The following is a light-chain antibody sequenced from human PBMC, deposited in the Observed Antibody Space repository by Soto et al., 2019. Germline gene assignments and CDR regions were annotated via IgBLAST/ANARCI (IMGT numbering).Light chain of an antibody. V-gene: IGKV1-39*01. Sequence: DIQMTQSPSSLSASVGERVTITCRASQGISSYLNWYQQKPGKAPKLLIYAASSLQSGVPSRFSGSGSATDFTLTISSLQPEDFATYSCQQRYSTTWTFGQGTKVDIK. J-gene: IGKJ1*01. CDR3: QQRYSTTWT. CDR2: AAS. CDR1: QGISSY.